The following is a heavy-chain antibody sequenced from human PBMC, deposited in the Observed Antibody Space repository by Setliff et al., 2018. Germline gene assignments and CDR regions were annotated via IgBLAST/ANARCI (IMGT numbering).Heavy chain of an antibody. Sequence: GGSLRLSCAASGFVFGTYGMHWVRQAPGKGLDWVASVRFDGSYKAYADSVKGRFTISRDNAKNTLYLQMNSLRAEDTAVYYCVRDGAGAFDYWGQGALVTVSS. CDR2: VRFDGSYK. CDR1: GFVFGTYG. J-gene: IGHJ4*02. V-gene: IGHV3-30*02. D-gene: IGHD1-26*01. CDR3: VRDGAGAFDY.